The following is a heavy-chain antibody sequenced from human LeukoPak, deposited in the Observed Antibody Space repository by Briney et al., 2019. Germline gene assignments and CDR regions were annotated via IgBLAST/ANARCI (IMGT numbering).Heavy chain of an antibody. D-gene: IGHD1-1*01. J-gene: IGHJ3*02. CDR3: ARFLRTLEKAFDI. CDR2: IYYSGST. CDR1: GGSXSXSNYX. Sequence: PSETLSLTCSVSGGSXSXSNYXWGXXRQPPXXGXEWIXNIYYSGSTYVXPSLKSRVTMSVDMSKNQFSLRLTSVTAADTAMYSCARFLRTLEKAFDIWGQGTMVTVSS. V-gene: IGHV4-39*01.